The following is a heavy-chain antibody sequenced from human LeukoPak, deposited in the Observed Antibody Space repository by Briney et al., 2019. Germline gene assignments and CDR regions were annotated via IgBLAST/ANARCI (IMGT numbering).Heavy chain of an antibody. CDR3: ARGLAAYSSGTFDY. CDR2: INHSGST. V-gene: IGHV4-34*01. Sequence: PSETLSLTCAVYGGSFSGYYWSWIRQPPGKGLEWIGEINHSGSTNYNPSLKSRVTISVDTSKNQFSLHLSSVTAADTAVYYCARGLAAYSSGTFDYWGQGTLVTVSS. J-gene: IGHJ4*02. CDR1: GGSFSGYY. D-gene: IGHD6-19*01.